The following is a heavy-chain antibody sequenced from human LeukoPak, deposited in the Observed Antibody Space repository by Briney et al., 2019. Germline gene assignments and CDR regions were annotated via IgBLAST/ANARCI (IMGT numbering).Heavy chain of an antibody. V-gene: IGHV4-59*08. CDR3: ARHGTISSESYFDY. Sequence: PSRTLSLTRTVSVGSVSSYYWSWIRQSPGKGLEWIGDIHNSVRTNYNPSLKSRVTGFVDTSKNQVSLRLSSVTAADTAVYYCARHGTISSESYFDYWGQGALVTVSS. CDR1: VGSVSSYY. CDR2: IHNSVRT. J-gene: IGHJ4*02. D-gene: IGHD1-14*01.